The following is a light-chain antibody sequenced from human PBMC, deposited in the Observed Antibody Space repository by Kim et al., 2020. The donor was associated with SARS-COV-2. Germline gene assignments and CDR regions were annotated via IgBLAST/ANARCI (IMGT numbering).Light chain of an antibody. CDR1: SSNIGSNY. CDR3: AAWDDSLSGYV. Sequence: QSVLTQPPSASGTPGHRVTISCSGVSSNIGSNYVYWYQHLPGTAPKLLIYRNNQRPSGVPDRFSGSKSATSASLAISGLRSEDEADYYCAAWDDSLSGYVVGSGTKVTVL. CDR2: RNN. V-gene: IGLV1-47*01. J-gene: IGLJ1*01.